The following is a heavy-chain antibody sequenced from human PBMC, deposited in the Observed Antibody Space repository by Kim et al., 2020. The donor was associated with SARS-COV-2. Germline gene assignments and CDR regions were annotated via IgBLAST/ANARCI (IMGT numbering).Heavy chain of an antibody. Sequence: SETLSLTCTVSGGSISSGGYYWSWIRQHPGKGLEWIGYIYYSGSTYYNPSLKSRVTISVDTSKNQFSLQLSSVTAADTAVYYCERGRITMFGVVTEFDYWGQGTLVTVSS. V-gene: IGHV4-31*03. CDR3: ERGRITMFGVVTEFDY. CDR1: GGSISSGGYY. CDR2: IYYSGST. J-gene: IGHJ4*02. D-gene: IGHD3-3*01.